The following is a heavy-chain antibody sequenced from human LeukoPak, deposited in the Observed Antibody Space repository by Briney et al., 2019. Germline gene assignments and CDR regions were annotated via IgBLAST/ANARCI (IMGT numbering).Heavy chain of an antibody. CDR1: GGSFSSYY. J-gene: IGHJ4*02. D-gene: IGHD1-26*01. CDR3: ARDVGRAYDY. Sequence: SETLSLTCAVYGGSFSSYYWGWIRRPPGKGLEWIGSIYYSGSTYYNPSLKSRVTISVDTSKNQFSLKLSSVTAADTAVYYCARDVGRAYDYWGQGTLVTVSS. CDR2: IYYSGST. V-gene: IGHV4-39*07.